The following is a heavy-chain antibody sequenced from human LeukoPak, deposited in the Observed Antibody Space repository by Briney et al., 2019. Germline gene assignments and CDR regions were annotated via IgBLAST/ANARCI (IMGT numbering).Heavy chain of an antibody. CDR2: ISWNSGSI. D-gene: IGHD2-15*01. CDR1: GFTFDDYA. Sequence: PGRSLRLSCAASGFTFDDYAMHWVRQAPGKGLEWVSGISWNSGSIGCADSVKGRFTISRDNAKNSLYLQMNSLRAEDTALYYCARETLYPQDIVVVFDYWGQGTLVTVSS. V-gene: IGHV3-9*01. J-gene: IGHJ4*02. CDR3: ARETLYPQDIVVVFDY.